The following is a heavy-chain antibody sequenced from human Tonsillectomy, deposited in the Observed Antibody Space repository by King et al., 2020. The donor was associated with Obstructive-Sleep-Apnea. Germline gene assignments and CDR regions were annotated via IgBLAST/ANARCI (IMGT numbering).Heavy chain of an antibody. D-gene: IGHD3-10*01. CDR3: ALNSFGSASSFDFDS. CDR1: GFAFSAFN. J-gene: IGHJ4*02. V-gene: IGHV3-48*04. CDR2: ISGTGTIV. Sequence: VQLVESGGALVQPGGSLRLSCAASGFAFSAFNVHWVRQAPGKGLEWISYISGTGTIVYYADFARGRFDISRDNAENSLYLQINSLRTEDTAVYYCALNSFGSASSFDFDSWGQGTLVTVSS.